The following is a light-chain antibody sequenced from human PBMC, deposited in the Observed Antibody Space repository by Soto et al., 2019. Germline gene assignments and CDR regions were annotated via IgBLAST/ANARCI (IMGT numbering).Light chain of an antibody. CDR2: DVS. Sequence: QSVLTQPASVSVSPGQSITVSCAGTSKDIGAYNYVSWYQQYPGKAPKLMIHDVSNRPSGVSNRFSGSKSGNTASLTISGLQAEDEADYYCSSYTSSSTYVFGTGTKVTVL. J-gene: IGLJ1*01. CDR1: SKDIGAYNY. V-gene: IGLV2-14*01. CDR3: SSYTSSSTYV.